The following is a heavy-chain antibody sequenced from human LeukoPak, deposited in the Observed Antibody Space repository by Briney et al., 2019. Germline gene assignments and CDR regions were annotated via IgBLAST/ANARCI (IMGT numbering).Heavy chain of an antibody. Sequence: PGRSLRLSCAASGFTFSSYGMHWVRQAPGKGLEWVAVISYDGSADFYADSVKGRFTVSRDNSRDTLYLQMSSLRAEDTAMYYCARDGGYCRSTSCYPSHWGQGTLVTVSS. CDR3: ARDGGYCRSTSCYPSH. V-gene: IGHV3-30*19. CDR1: GFTFSSYG. J-gene: IGHJ4*02. D-gene: IGHD2-2*01. CDR2: ISYDGSAD.